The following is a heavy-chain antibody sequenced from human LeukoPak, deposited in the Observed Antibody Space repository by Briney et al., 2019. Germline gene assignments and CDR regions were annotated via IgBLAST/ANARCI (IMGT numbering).Heavy chain of an antibody. CDR3: ARRLYNYVGFDY. D-gene: IGHD1-1*01. V-gene: IGHV3-21*04. Sequence: GGSLRLSCAASGFTFSSYSMNWVRQAPGKGLEWVSSISSSSSYIYYADSVKGRFTISRDNAKNSLYLQMNSLRAEDTAVYYCARRLYNYVGFDYWGQGTLVTVSS. CDR1: GFTFSSYS. J-gene: IGHJ4*02. CDR2: ISSSSSYI.